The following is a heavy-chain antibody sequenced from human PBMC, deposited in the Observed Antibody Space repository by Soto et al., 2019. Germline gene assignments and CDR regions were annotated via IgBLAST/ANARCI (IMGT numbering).Heavy chain of an antibody. J-gene: IGHJ2*01. CDR1: EFTFSDYY. Sequence: VQLVESGGGLVKPGGSLRLSCAVSEFTFSDYYMSWIRQAPGQGLEWVSYISSSDTIYYADSVKGRFTISRDNAKNSLDLQMNSLRAEDTAVYYCARDGGIGGWYFDLWGRGTLVTVSS. CDR2: ISSSDTI. D-gene: IGHD6-13*01. CDR3: ARDGGIGGWYFDL. V-gene: IGHV3-11*01.